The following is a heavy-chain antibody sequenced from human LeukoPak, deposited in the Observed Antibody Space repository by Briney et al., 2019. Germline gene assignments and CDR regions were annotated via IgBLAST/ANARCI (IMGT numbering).Heavy chain of an antibody. Sequence: ASVKVSCKTSGYTFTSYGISWVRQAPGQGLEWMGWISAYNGNTNYAQKLQGRVTMTTDTSTSTAYMELRSLRSDDTAVYYCARFLAVADYNWFDPWGQGTLVTVSS. CDR3: ARFLAVADYNWFDP. J-gene: IGHJ5*02. V-gene: IGHV1-18*01. CDR2: ISAYNGNT. CDR1: GYTFTSYG. D-gene: IGHD6-19*01.